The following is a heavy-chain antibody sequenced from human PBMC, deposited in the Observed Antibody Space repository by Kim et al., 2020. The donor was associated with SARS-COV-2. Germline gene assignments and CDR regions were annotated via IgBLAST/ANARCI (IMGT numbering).Heavy chain of an antibody. CDR3: ARGRKSSAWGGYYFDY. D-gene: IGHD3-10*01. V-gene: IGHV4-31*02. Sequence: SRKSRVTISVDTSKNQFSLKLSSVTAADTAVYYCARGRKSSAWGGYYFDYWGQGTLVTVSS. J-gene: IGHJ4*02.